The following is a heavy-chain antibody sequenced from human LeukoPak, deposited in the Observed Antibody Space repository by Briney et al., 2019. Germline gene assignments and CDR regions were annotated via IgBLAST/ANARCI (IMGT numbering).Heavy chain of an antibody. Sequence: PSETLSLTCTVSGGSISSSSYYWGWIRRPPGKGLEWIGSIYYSGSTYYNPSLKSRVTISVDTSKNQFSLKLSSVTAADTAVYYCARVQYYYDSSGYYSGYCYYYMDVWGKGTTVTVSS. V-gene: IGHV4-39*01. J-gene: IGHJ6*03. CDR1: GGSISSSSYY. CDR3: ARVQYYYDSSGYYSGYCYYYMDV. CDR2: IYYSGST. D-gene: IGHD3-22*01.